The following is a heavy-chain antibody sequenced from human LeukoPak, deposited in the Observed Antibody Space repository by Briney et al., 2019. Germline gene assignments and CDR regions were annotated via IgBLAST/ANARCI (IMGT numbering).Heavy chain of an antibody. CDR1: GFNFRMHA. CDR3: VIDPPDSGWAFWS. CDR2: IWRGGNYK. Sequence: PGRSLTLSCSAPGFNFRMHAMHWVRQAPGKGLEWVAMIWRGGNYKFYVDSVKGRSTIFRDDSRSMLYLQMDSLTAEDTAVYYCVIDPPDSGWAFWSWGQGALVTVSS. V-gene: IGHV3-33*01. D-gene: IGHD6-19*01. J-gene: IGHJ5*02.